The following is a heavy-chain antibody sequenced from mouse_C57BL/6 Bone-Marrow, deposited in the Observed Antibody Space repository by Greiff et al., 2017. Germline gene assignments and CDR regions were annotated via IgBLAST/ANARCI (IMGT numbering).Heavy chain of an antibody. D-gene: IGHD2-2*01. J-gene: IGHJ4*01. CDR3: AIEEDPVWLRRGHYAMDY. Sequence: VQLQQPGAELVKPGASVKVSCKASGYTFTSYWMHWVEQRPGQGLEWIGRIHPSDSGTNYNQKFKGKATLTVDKSSSTAYMQLSSLTSEDSAVYYYAIEEDPVWLRRGHYAMDYWGQGTSVTVSS. V-gene: IGHV1-74*01. CDR1: GYTFTSYW. CDR2: IHPSDSGT.